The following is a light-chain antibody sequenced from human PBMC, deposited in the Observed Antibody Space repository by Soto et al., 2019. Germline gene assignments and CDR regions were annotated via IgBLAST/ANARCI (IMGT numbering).Light chain of an antibody. CDR2: RAS. CDR3: QQYKTYTYT. CDR1: QIIDRW. V-gene: IGKV1-5*03. Sequence: DIQMTQSPSTLSASVGDRVTITCRASQIIDRWLAWYQQKPGKAPKLLIYRASSLESGAPSRFSGSGSGTEFTITISSPQPDDFTTYYCQQYKTYTYTFAQGTKLEIK. J-gene: IGKJ2*01.